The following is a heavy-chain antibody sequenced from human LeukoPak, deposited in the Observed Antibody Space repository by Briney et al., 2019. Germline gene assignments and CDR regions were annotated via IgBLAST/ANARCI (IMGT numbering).Heavy chain of an antibody. Sequence: PSETLSLTCTVSGGSVSRYYWSWIRQPPGKGLEWLGYIYYDGSTTYNPSLRSRVTISVDTSKNQFSLKLSSVTAADTAVYYCARGRSYGFDFDSWGPGTLVIVSS. J-gene: IGHJ4*02. D-gene: IGHD5-18*01. CDR1: GGSVSRYY. CDR3: ARGRSYGFDFDS. CDR2: IYYDGST. V-gene: IGHV4-59*08.